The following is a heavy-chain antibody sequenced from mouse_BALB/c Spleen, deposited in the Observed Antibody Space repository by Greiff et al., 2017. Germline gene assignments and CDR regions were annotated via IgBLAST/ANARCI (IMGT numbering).Heavy chain of an antibody. V-gene: IGHV14-1*02. CDR3: ARYEYYGSSYVAFAY. CDR2: IDPENGNT. CDR1: GFNIKDYY. D-gene: IGHD1-1*01. Sequence: VQLQQSGAELVRPGALVKLSCKASGFNIKDYYMHWVKQRPEQGLEWIGWIDPENGNTIYDPKFQGKASITADTSSNTAYLQLSSLTSEDTAVYYCARYEYYGSSYVAFAYWGQGTLVTVSA. J-gene: IGHJ3*01.